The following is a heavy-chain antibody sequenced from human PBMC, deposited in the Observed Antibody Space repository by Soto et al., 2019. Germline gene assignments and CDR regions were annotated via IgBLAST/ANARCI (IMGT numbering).Heavy chain of an antibody. V-gene: IGHV1-2*02. J-gene: IGHJ4*02. Sequence: ASVKVSCKASGYTFTGYYMHWVRQAPGQGLEWMGWINPNSGGTNYAQKFQGRVTMTRDTSISTAYMEPSRLRSDDTAVYYCARTGSGWDGGYSFDYWGQGTLVTVSS. CDR1: GYTFTGYY. D-gene: IGHD6-19*01. CDR2: INPNSGGT. CDR3: ARTGSGWDGGYSFDY.